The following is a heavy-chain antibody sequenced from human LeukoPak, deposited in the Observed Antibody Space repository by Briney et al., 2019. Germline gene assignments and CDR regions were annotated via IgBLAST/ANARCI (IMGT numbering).Heavy chain of an antibody. CDR1: GGTFSSYA. V-gene: IGHV1-3*01. J-gene: IGHJ5*02. CDR3: AIRGVTACLDP. CDR2: ISPDNGNT. Sequence: ASVKVSCKASGGTFSSYAISWVRQAPGQGLEWMGWISPDNGNTRYSQKFQGRVTITRDTSASTAYMELSSLRSEDTAMYYCAIRGVTACLDPWGQGTLVTVSS. D-gene: IGHD3-10*01.